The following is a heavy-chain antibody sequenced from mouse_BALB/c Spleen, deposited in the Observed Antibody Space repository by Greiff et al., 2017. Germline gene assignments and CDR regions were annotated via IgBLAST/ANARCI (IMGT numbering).Heavy chain of an antibody. CDR2: ISSGSSTI. CDR3: ARDDYAFAY. CDR1: GFTFSSFG. D-gene: IGHD2-4*01. Sequence: EVQLVESGGGLVQPGGSRKLSCAASGFTFSSFGMHWVRQAPEKGLEWVAYISSGSSTIYYADTVKGRFTISRDNPKNTLFLQMTSLRSEDTAMYYCARDDYAFAYWGQGTLVTVSA. J-gene: IGHJ3*01. V-gene: IGHV5-17*02.